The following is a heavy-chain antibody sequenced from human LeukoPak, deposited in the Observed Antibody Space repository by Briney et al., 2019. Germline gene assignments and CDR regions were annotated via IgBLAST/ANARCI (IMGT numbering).Heavy chain of an antibody. V-gene: IGHV3-53*01. CDR1: GFSVSSNY. Sequence: GGSLRLSCAASGFSVSSNYMSWVRQAPGKGLEWVSVIYSGGSTYCADSVKGRFTISRDNSKNTLYLQMKSLRAEDTAVYYCAKVGVVENWGQGTLVTVSS. J-gene: IGHJ4*02. D-gene: IGHD3-3*01. CDR3: AKVGVVEN. CDR2: IYSGGST.